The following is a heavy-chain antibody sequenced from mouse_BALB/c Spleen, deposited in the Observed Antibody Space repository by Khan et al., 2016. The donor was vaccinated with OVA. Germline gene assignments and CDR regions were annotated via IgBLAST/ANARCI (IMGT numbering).Heavy chain of an antibody. D-gene: IGHD1-1*01. CDR1: GHSITSGYR. CDR3: ARGGSVVPSLYFDV. V-gene: IGHV3-6*02. CDR2: ISYGGSN. J-gene: IGHJ1*01. Sequence: EVQLQESGPGLVKPSQSLSLTCSVTGHSITSGYRWNWIRQFPGNKLEWMAYISYGGSNNYNPYLKNRISITRDTSKNKFFLKLNSVTTEDTATYYWARGGSVVPSLYFDVWGAGTTVTVSS.